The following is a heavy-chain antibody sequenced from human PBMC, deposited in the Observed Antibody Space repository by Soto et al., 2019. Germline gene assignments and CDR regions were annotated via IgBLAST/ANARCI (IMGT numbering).Heavy chain of an antibody. Sequence: EAQLVECGGDLVQPGTSLRLSCAASGFTFDDYAMSWVRQVPGKGLEWVSGINWNSGTKGYADSVKGRFTISRDNAKNSLYLQISRLRADDTALYYCTKDRVALIRGWFDTWGQGIQVTVAA. CDR1: GFTFDDYA. CDR3: TKDRVALIRGWFDT. CDR2: INWNSGTK. J-gene: IGHJ5*02. V-gene: IGHV3-9*01. D-gene: IGHD2-21*01.